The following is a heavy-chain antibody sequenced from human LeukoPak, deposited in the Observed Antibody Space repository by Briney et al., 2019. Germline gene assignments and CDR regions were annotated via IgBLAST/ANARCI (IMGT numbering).Heavy chain of an antibody. V-gene: IGHV4-38-2*01. CDR1: GSSVTSDYF. CDR2: IYHSWGT. J-gene: IGHJ4*02. CDR3: ARTVRAGFFDY. Sequence: PSETLSLTCGVSGSSVTSDYFWGWIRQPPGKGLEWIATIYHSWGTYFNPSLKSRVTISLDASKNQFSLKLTSLTAANTAIHYGARTVRAGFFDYGARGTRVTASS.